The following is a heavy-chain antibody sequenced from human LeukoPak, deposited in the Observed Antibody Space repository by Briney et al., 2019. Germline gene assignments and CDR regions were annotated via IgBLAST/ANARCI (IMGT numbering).Heavy chain of an antibody. J-gene: IGHJ3*02. CDR2: IYYSGST. CDR1: GGSISSYY. D-gene: IGHD6-13*01. V-gene: IGHV4-59*01. Sequence: SETLSLTCTVSGGSISSYYWSWIRQPPGKGLEWIGYIYYSGSTNYNPSLKSRVTISVDTSKNQFSLKLSSVTAADTAVYYCARDQKADSSSWYRAFDIWGQGTMVTVSS. CDR3: ARDQKADSSSWYRAFDI.